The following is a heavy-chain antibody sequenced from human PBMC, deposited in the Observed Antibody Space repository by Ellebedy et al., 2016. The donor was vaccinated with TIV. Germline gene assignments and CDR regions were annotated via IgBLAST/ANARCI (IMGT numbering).Heavy chain of an antibody. J-gene: IGHJ5*02. CDR1: GFPFRSYW. Sequence: GESLKISCAASGFPFRSYWMSWVRQAPGKGLEWVANIYQDGSEKLYVDSVKGRFTISRDNTKNLLFLQMNSLRVDDTAVYYCARRGSYGDYAVQVNSWLDRWGQGTLVTVSS. V-gene: IGHV3-7*01. D-gene: IGHD4-17*01. CDR3: ARRGSYGDYAVQVNSWLDR. CDR2: IYQDGSEK.